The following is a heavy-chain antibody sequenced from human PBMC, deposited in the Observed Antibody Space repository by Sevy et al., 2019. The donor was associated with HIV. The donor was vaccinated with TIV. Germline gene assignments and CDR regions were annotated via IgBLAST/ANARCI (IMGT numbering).Heavy chain of an antibody. CDR1: GFTFSSYS. CDR3: ARGRPIAARRVLDY. D-gene: IGHD6-6*01. V-gene: IGHV3-21*01. Sequence: GGSLRLSCAASGFTFSSYSMNWVRQAPGKGLEWVSSISSSSSYIYYADSVKGRFTISRDNAKNSLYLQMNSLRAEDTAVYYCARGRPIAARRVLDYWGQGTLVTVSS. CDR2: ISSSSSYI. J-gene: IGHJ4*02.